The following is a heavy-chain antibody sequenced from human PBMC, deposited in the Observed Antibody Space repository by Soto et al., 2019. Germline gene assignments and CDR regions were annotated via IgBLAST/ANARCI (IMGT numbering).Heavy chain of an antibody. V-gene: IGHV4-34*01. CDR3: ARHRWSGGSCHTNYYGMDV. D-gene: IGHD2-15*01. Sequence: PSETLSLTCAVYGGSFSGYYWSWIRQPPGRGLEWIGGINHSGSTNYNPSLKSRVTISVDTSKNQFSLKLSSVTAADTAVYYCARHRWSGGSCHTNYYGMDVWGQGTTVTVSS. CDR1: GGSFSGYY. CDR2: INHSGST. J-gene: IGHJ6*02.